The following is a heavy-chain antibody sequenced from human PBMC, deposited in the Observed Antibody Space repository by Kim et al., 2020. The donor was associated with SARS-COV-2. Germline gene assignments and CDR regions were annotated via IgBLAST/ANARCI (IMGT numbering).Heavy chain of an antibody. CDR1: GFTFSSYW. D-gene: IGHD6-19*01. CDR2: IKNDGSST. V-gene: IGHV3-74*01. CDR3: AREAYNSGQYYFDY. Sequence: GGSLRLSCAASGFTFSSYWMHWVRQVPGKGLVWASRIKNDGSSTRYADSVKGRFTISRDNAKNTLYLQINSLRAEDTAVYYCAREAYNSGQYYFDYWGQGTLVTVSS. J-gene: IGHJ4*02.